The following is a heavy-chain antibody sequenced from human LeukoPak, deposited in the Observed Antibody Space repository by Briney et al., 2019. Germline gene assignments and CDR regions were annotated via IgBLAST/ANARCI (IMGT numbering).Heavy chain of an antibody. V-gene: IGHV1-2*02. Sequence: ASVKVSCKASGYTFTGYYMHWVRQAPGQGLEWMGWINPNSGGTNYAQKFQGRVTMTRDTSISTAYMELSRLRSDDTAVYYCAREYSSSGDNWFDPWSQGTLVTVSS. D-gene: IGHD6-6*01. CDR2: INPNSGGT. CDR3: AREYSSSGDNWFDP. J-gene: IGHJ5*02. CDR1: GYTFTGYY.